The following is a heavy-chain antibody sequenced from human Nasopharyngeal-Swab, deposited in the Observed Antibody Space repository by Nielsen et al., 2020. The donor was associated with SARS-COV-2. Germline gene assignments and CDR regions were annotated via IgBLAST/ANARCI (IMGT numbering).Heavy chain of an antibody. CDR3: AREGGLDYDYVWGSYRPSNWFDP. CDR2: IYYSGST. Sequence: SETLSLTCTVSGGSISSGSYYWSWIRQPPGKGLEWIGYIYYSGSTNYNPSLKSRVTISVDTSKNQFSLKLSSVTAADTAVYYCAREGGLDYDYVWGSYRPSNWFDPWGQGTLVTVSS. V-gene: IGHV4-61*01. CDR1: GGSISSGSYY. D-gene: IGHD3-16*02. J-gene: IGHJ5*02.